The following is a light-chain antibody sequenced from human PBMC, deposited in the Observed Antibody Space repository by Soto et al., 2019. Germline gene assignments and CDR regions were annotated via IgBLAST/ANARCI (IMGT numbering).Light chain of an antibody. V-gene: IGKV3-11*01. Sequence: EIVLTQSPATLSLSPGERATLSCRASQSVNNYLAWYRQKPGQAPRLLIYDASSRATDIPARFSGSGSGTDFNLTISSLEPEDFATYYCHQRSNWPLTFGGGTKVEIK. CDR1: QSVNNY. CDR2: DAS. J-gene: IGKJ4*01. CDR3: HQRSNWPLT.